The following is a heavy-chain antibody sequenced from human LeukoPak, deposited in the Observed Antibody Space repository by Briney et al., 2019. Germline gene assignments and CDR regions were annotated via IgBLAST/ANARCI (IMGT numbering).Heavy chain of an antibody. J-gene: IGHJ4*02. CDR2: VHVSETT. V-gene: IGHV4-4*07. CDR3: ARGYRISEIRFFEWLLDY. Sequence: NSSETLSLTCTVSGGSISGYYWHWIRQPAGKGLEWIGRVHVSETTIYNPSLKSRVSMSVDTSNNDYSLNLSSVTAADTAVYYCARGYRISEIRFFEWLLDYWGQGYLVTVSS. CDR1: GGSISGYY. D-gene: IGHD3-3*01.